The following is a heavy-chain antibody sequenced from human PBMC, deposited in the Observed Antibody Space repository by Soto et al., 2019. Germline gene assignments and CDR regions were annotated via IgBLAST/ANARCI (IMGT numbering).Heavy chain of an antibody. D-gene: IGHD1-26*01. CDR1: GYTFTGYY. CDR2: INPNSGDT. Sequence: ASVKVSCKASGYTFTGYYVHWVRQAPGQGLEWMGWINPNSGDTYLAQRFQGRVTMNSDTSIGTAYMELRGLTSDDTAEYYCSKGAAIVAAGTSVYLYNAMDVWGQGTTVTVSS. J-gene: IGHJ6*02. CDR3: SKGAAIVAAGTSVYLYNAMDV. V-gene: IGHV1-2*02.